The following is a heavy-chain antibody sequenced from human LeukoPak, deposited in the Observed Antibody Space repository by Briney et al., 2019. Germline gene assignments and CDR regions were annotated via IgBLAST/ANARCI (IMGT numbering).Heavy chain of an antibody. J-gene: IGHJ6*02. V-gene: IGHV3-21*01. CDR2: ISRNSTYI. D-gene: IGHD3-9*01. CDR1: GFTFSSYL. CDR3: ASEKYDILTGAPYYYGMDV. Sequence: PGGSLRLSCAASGFTFSSYLMNWVRQATGKGLDWLASISRNSTYIHYADSVKGRFTMSRDNARNSLFLQMNSLRAEDTAIYYCASEKYDILTGAPYYYGMDVWGQGTTVTVFS.